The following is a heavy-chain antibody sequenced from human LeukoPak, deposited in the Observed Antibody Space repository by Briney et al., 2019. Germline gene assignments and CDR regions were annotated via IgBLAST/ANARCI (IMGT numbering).Heavy chain of an antibody. CDR3: ARGRGVLLWFGESFDH. Sequence: ASVKVSCKASGYTFTSYDINWVRQATGQGLEWMGWMNPNSGNTGYAQKFQGRVTMTRNTSISTAYMELSSLRSEDTAVYYCARGRGVLLWFGESFDHWGQGTLVTVSS. CDR2: MNPNSGNT. CDR1: GYTFTSYD. V-gene: IGHV1-8*01. J-gene: IGHJ4*02. D-gene: IGHD3-10*01.